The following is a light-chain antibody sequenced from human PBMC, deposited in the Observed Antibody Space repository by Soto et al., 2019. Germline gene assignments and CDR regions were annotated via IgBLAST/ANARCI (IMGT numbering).Light chain of an antibody. CDR2: EVS. J-gene: IGLJ2*01. Sequence: QSALTQPPSASGSPGQSVTISCTGTSSDVGGYNYVSWYQHHPGKAPKLMIYEVSKRPSGVPNRFSGSKSGNTASLTVSGLQDEDEDDYYCSSNAGSNNFVVFGGGTKLTVL. V-gene: IGLV2-8*01. CDR1: SSDVGGYNY. CDR3: SSNAGSNNFVV.